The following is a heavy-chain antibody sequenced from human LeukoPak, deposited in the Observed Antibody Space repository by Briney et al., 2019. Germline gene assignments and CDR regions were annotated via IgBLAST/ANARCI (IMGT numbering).Heavy chain of an antibody. Sequence: GESLKISCKASGYRFTTYWIGWVRQMPGKGLEWMGFIYPGDSETRYSPSFQGQVTISADKSITTAFLQWSSLKASDTAMYYCARFTSRWYGDYWGQGTLVTVSS. CDR3: ARFTSRWYGDY. CDR2: IYPGDSET. CDR1: GYRFTTYW. D-gene: IGHD6-13*01. V-gene: IGHV5-51*01. J-gene: IGHJ4*02.